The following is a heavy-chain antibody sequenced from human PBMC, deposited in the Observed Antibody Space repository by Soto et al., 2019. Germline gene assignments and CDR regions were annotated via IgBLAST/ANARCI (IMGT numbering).Heavy chain of an antibody. CDR3: ARSRGTTSLLVGQYYYYYYGMDV. J-gene: IGHJ6*01. V-gene: IGHV3-7*01. D-gene: IGHD1-7*01. CDR1: GFTFSSYW. Sequence: VQLVESGGGLVQPGGSLRLSCAASGFTFSSYWMSWVRQASGKGLEWVANIKEDGSEKYYVDSVKGRFTISRDNAKNSLYLQMNNLRAEDTAVYYCARSRGTTSLLVGQYYYYYYGMDVWGQGTTVTVSS. CDR2: IKEDGSEK.